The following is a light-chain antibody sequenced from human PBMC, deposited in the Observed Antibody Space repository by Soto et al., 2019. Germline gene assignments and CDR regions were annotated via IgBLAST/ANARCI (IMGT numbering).Light chain of an antibody. J-gene: IGKJ4*01. CDR3: QQANSFPLT. CDR1: HSISTY. Sequence: QMTQSPSSLSASVGAVVTITCRARHSISTYLAWYQHKPGKATKLISATAYSLQSGAPSRGSGRGAGTEGTLTSSSLQPEDVVTYYCQQANSFPLTFGGGTKVEIK. V-gene: IGKV1-12*01. CDR2: TAY.